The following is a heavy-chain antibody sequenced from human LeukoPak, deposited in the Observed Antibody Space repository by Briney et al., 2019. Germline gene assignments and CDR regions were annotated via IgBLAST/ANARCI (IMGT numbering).Heavy chain of an antibody. V-gene: IGHV1-69*05. CDR2: IIPIFGTA. CDR1: GGTFSSYA. CDR3: ARDCSGGSCYPDY. D-gene: IGHD2-15*01. Sequence: SVKVSCKASGGTFSSYAISWVRQAPGQGLEWVGGIIPIFGTANYAQKFQGRVTITTDESTSTAYMELSSLRSEDTAVYYCARDCSGGSCYPDYWGQGTLVTVSS. J-gene: IGHJ4*02.